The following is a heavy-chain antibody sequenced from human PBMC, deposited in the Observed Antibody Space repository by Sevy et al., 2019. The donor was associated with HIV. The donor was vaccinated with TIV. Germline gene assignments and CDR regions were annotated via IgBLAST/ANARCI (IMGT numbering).Heavy chain of an antibody. CDR3: AKDLISVAGFYAFDM. D-gene: IGHD6-19*01. CDR1: GFNFNEYA. J-gene: IGHJ3*02. CDR2: ITWNSDSV. V-gene: IGHV3-9*01. Sequence: GGSLRLSCAASGFNFNEYAMHWVRQAPGKGLEWVSGITWNSDSVVYADSAKGRFTISRDKAKNSLYLQMNSLRPEDTALYYCAKDLISVAGFYAFDMWGQGTMVTVSS.